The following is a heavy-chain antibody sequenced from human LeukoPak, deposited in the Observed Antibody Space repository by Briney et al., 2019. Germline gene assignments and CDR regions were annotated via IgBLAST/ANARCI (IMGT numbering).Heavy chain of an antibody. CDR3: ARGYSSSWYQRPNWFDP. D-gene: IGHD6-13*01. CDR1: GYTFTSYG. CDR2: ISAYNGNT. Sequence: ASVKVSCKASGYTFTSYGISWVRQAPGQGLEWMGWISAYNGNTNYAQKLQGRVTMTTDTSTSTAYMELRSPRSDDTAVYYCARGYSSSWYQRPNWFDPWGQGTLVTVSS. V-gene: IGHV1-18*01. J-gene: IGHJ5*02.